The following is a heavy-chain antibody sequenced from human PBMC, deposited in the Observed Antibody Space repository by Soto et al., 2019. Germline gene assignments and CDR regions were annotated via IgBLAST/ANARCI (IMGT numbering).Heavy chain of an antibody. CDR3: ARITGYCSSTSCRTRDV. V-gene: IGHV4-34*01. CDR2: INHSGST. D-gene: IGHD2-2*01. Sequence: SETLSLTCAVYGGSFSGYYWSWIRRPPGKGLEWIGEINHSGSTNYNPSLKSRVTISVDTSKNQFSLKLSSVTAADTAVYYCARITGYCSSTSCRTRDVWGQGTTVTVS. J-gene: IGHJ6*02. CDR1: GGSFSGYY.